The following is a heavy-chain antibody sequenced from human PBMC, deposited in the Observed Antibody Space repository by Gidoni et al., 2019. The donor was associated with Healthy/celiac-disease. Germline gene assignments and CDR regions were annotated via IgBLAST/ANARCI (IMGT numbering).Heavy chain of an antibody. J-gene: IGHJ6*02. CDR3: ASRYSGIYYYYYGMDV. CDR1: GGSFSGYY. CDR2: IKHRGST. D-gene: IGHD1-26*01. V-gene: IGHV4-34*01. Sequence: QVQLQQWGAGLLKPSETLSLTCAVYGGSFSGYYWSWIRQPPGKGLEWIGEIKHRGSTNYNPSIKSRVTISVDTSKNQFSLKLSSVTAADTAVYYCASRYSGIYYYYYGMDVWGQGTTVTVSS.